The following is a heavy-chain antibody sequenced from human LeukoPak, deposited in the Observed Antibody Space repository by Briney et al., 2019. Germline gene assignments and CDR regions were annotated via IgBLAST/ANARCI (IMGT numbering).Heavy chain of an antibody. D-gene: IGHD2-2*01. CDR2: ISSSSNI. V-gene: IGHV3-21*01. CDR3: ARFDVVVVPAANGDFDY. CDR1: GFTFSSYS. J-gene: IGHJ4*02. Sequence: GGSLRLSCAASGFTFSSYSMNWVRQAPGKGLEWVSSISSSSNIYYADSVKGRFTISRDNAKNSLYLQMNSLRAEDTAVYYCARFDVVVVPAANGDFDYWGQGTLVTVSS.